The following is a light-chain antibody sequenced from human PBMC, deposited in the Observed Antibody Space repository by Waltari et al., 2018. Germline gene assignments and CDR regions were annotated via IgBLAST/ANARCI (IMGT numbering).Light chain of an antibody. CDR3: QQGYTFPFT. J-gene: IGKJ3*01. CDR1: QGIANN. Sequence: DIQMTQSPSSLSASVGDTVTITCQASQGIANNLNWYQQKPGKAPKLLIYRASSLQSASPSRFSGSGSGTDFTLTISSLQPEDFATYYCQQGYTFPFTFGPGTKLDIK. CDR2: RAS. V-gene: IGKV1-39*01.